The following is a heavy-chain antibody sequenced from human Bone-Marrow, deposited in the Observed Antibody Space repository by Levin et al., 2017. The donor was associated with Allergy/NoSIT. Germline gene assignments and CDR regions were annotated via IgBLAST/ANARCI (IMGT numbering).Heavy chain of an antibody. CDR3: ARAVAGPSGRPNWFDP. V-gene: IGHV1-69*13. J-gene: IGHJ5*02. CDR1: GGTFSSYA. D-gene: IGHD2-21*01. CDR2: IIPIFGTA. Sequence: ASVKVSCKASGGTFSSYAISWVRQAPGQGLEWMGGIIPIFGTANYAQKFQGRVTITADESTSTAYMELSSLRSEDTAVYYCARAVAGPSGRPNWFDPWGQGTLVTVSS.